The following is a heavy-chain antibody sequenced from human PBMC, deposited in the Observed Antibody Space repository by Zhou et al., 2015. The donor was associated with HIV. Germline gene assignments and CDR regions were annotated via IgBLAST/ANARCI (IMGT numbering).Heavy chain of an antibody. V-gene: IGHV3-30*02. J-gene: IGHJ6*03. CDR2: IRYDGSNK. D-gene: IGHD3-10*01. Sequence: QVQLVESGGRRGPAWGGSLRLSCAASGLTFSSHGMHWVRQAPGKGLEWVAFIRYDGSNKYYGDSVQGRFTISRDNSKNTLNLEMNSLRDEDTAVYYCAKDPGERPRGYYMDVWGKGTTVTVSS. CDR3: AKDPGERPRGYYMDV. CDR1: GLTFSSHG.